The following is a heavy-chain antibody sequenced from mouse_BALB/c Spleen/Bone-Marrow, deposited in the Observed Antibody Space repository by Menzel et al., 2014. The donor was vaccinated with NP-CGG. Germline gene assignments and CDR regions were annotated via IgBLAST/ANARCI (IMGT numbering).Heavy chain of an antibody. V-gene: IGHV5-12-2*01. CDR2: ISNGGGST. Sequence: LQQPGGGLVQPGGSLKLSCAASGFTFSSYTMSWVRQTPEKRLEWVAYISNGGGSTYYPDTVKGRFTISRDNAKNTLYLQMSSLKSEDTAMYYCARRSAATYYFDYWGQGTTLTVSS. CDR3: ARRSAATYYFDY. D-gene: IGHD1-2*01. J-gene: IGHJ2*01. CDR1: GFTFSSYT.